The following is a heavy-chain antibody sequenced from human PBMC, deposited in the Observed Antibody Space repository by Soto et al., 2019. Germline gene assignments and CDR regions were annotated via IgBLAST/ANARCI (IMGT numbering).Heavy chain of an antibody. Sequence: GGSLRLSCAASGFTFSSYGMHWVRQAPGKGLEWVAVISYDGSNKYYADSVKGRFTISRDNSKNTLYLQMNSLRAEDTAVYYCAKDLRRWDFWSGCSRLGYYYGMDVWGQGTTVTVSS. V-gene: IGHV3-30*18. D-gene: IGHD3-3*01. CDR1: GFTFSSYG. CDR2: ISYDGSNK. J-gene: IGHJ6*02. CDR3: AKDLRRWDFWSGCSRLGYYYGMDV.